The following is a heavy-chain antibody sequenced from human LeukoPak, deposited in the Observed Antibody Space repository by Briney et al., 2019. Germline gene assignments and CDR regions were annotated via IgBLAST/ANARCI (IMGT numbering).Heavy chain of an antibody. CDR3: AARIAAAGTRYFQH. J-gene: IGHJ1*01. Sequence: GGSLRLSCAASGFTVSSNYMSWVRQAPGKGLEWVSVIYSGGSTYYADSVKGRFTISRDNSENTLYLQMNSLRAEDTAVYYCAARIAAAGTRYFQHWGQGTLVTVSS. D-gene: IGHD6-13*01. V-gene: IGHV3-53*01. CDR2: IYSGGST. CDR1: GFTVSSNY.